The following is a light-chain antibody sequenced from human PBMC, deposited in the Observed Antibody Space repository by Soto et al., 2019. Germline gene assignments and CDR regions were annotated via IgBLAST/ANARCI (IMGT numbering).Light chain of an antibody. CDR3: QQYGDSPLWT. J-gene: IGKJ1*01. CDR2: AAS. V-gene: IGKV3-20*01. CDR1: QSVDSTY. Sequence: EIVLTQSPGTLSLSPGERATLSCRASQSVDSTYLAWYQQRPGQAPSLLIYAASSRATGIPDRFSGGGSGTDYTLTIRRLEPEESAMYYCQQYGDSPLWTFGQGTKVEIK.